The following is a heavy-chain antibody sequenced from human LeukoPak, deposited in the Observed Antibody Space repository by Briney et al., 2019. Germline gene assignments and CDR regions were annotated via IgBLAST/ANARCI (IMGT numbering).Heavy chain of an antibody. CDR2: ISPYNGNT. D-gene: IGHD3-22*01. Sequence: ASVKVSCKASGYTFTTYGLTWVRQAPGQGLEWMGWISPYNGNTNYAQKVQGRVTMTTDTSTSTAYMELRSLRSDDTAVYYCARVGQGPNYYDSSPLYYYGMDVWGQGTTVTVSS. CDR1: GYTFTTYG. CDR3: ARVGQGPNYYDSSPLYYYGMDV. V-gene: IGHV1-18*01. J-gene: IGHJ6*02.